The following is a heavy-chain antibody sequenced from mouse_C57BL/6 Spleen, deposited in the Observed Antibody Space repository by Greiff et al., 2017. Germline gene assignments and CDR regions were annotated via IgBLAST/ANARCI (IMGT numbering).Heavy chain of an antibody. V-gene: IGHV5-6*01. D-gene: IGHD2-4*01. CDR2: ISSGGSYT. CDR1: GFTFSSYG. J-gene: IGHJ2*01. CDR3: ARHWGDYDGFDY. Sequence: EVQLVESGGDLVKPGGSLKLSCAASGFTFSSYGMSWVRQTPDKRLEWVATISSGGSYTYYPDSVKGRFTISRDNAKNTLYLQMSSLKSEDTAVYYCARHWGDYDGFDYWGQGTTLTVSS.